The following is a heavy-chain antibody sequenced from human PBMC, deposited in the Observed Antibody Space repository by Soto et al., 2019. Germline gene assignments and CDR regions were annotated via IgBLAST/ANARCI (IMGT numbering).Heavy chain of an antibody. CDR1: GFTFKNYA. CDR3: ARDGKYFFDY. D-gene: IGHD1-26*01. CDR2: ISGSGGST. Sequence: GSLRLSCAASGFTFKNYAMSWVRQAPGKGLEGVSAISGSGGSTYYPDYVKGRFTISRDNSKNTLYLQMNSLRAEDTAVYYCARDGKYFFDYWGQGTLVTVSS. J-gene: IGHJ4*02. V-gene: IGHV3-23*01.